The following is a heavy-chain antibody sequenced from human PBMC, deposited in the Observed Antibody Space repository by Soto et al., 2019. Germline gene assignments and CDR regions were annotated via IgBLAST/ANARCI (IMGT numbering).Heavy chain of an antibody. CDR1: GASISSGGFY. J-gene: IGHJ6*02. D-gene: IGHD6-13*01. Sequence: PSETLSLTCTVSGASISSGGFYWSWIRQHPGKGLEWIGYIYYSGSTYYNPSLKSRVTISVDTSKNQFSLKLSSVTAADTAVYYCARLRRGRPNIAAAGRVVDVWGQGTTVTVSS. CDR2: IYYSGST. CDR3: ARLRRGRPNIAAAGRVVDV. V-gene: IGHV4-31*03.